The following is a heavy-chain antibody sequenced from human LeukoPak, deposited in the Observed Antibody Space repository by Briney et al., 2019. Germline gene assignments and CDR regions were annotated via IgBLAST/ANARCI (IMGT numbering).Heavy chain of an antibody. CDR3: ARDHEDYGDYRWFDP. Sequence: SETLSLTCTVSGGSISGYYWSWIRQPPGKGLEWIGYIYYSGSTNYNPSLKSRVTISVDTSKNQFSLKLTSVTAADTAVYYCARDHEDYGDYRWFDPWGQGTLVTVSS. CDR1: GGSISGYY. D-gene: IGHD4-17*01. J-gene: IGHJ5*02. CDR2: IYYSGST. V-gene: IGHV4-59*01.